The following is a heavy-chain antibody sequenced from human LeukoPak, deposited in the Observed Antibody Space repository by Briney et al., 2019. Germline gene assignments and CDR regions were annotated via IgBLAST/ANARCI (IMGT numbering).Heavy chain of an antibody. J-gene: IGHJ4*02. V-gene: IGHV3-21*01. CDR1: GFTFSSYS. CDR3: ARDVWNYVGGFDY. D-gene: IGHD1-7*01. CDR2: ISSSSSYI. Sequence: GGSLRLSCAASGFTFSSYSMNWVRQAPGKGLGWVSSISSSSSYIYYADSVKGRFTISRDNAKNSLYLQMNSLRAEDTAVYYCARDVWNYVGGFDYWGQGTLVTVSS.